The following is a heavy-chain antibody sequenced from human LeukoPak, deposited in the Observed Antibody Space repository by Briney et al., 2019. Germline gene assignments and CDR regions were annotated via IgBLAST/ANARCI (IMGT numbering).Heavy chain of an antibody. Sequence: SETLSLTCTVSGGSISTYYWSWIRQPAGKGLEWIGRIHSSGTTHYNPSLRSRVTLSIATSKNQFSLKLSSVTAADTAVYYCGRLNLPAVSGAFDYWGQGTLVTVSS. CDR1: GGSISTYY. CDR3: GRLNLPAVSGAFDY. J-gene: IGHJ4*02. CDR2: IHSSGTT. V-gene: IGHV4-4*07. D-gene: IGHD2-2*01.